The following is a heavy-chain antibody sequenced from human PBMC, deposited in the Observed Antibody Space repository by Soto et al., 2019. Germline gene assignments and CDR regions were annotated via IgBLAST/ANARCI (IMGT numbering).Heavy chain of an antibody. CDR3: AREGRDGYNYYGMDV. J-gene: IGHJ6*02. CDR1: GYTFTGYY. V-gene: IGHV1-2*04. Sequence: QVQLVQSGAEVQKPGASVKVSCKASGYTFTGYYMHWVRQAPGQGLEWMGWINPNSGGTNYAQKFQGWVTMTRDTSISTAYMELSRLRSDDTAVYYCAREGRDGYNYYGMDVWGQGTTVTVSS. CDR2: INPNSGGT.